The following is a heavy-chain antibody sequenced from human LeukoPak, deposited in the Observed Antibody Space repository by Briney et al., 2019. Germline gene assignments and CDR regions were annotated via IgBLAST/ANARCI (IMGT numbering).Heavy chain of an antibody. V-gene: IGHV3-66*01. CDR2: IYSGGST. CDR1: GFTVSSNY. CDR3: ARGQVSGPPMGFDP. J-gene: IGHJ5*02. Sequence: AGGSLRLSCAASGFTVSSNYMSWVRQAPGKGLEWVSVIYSGGSTYYADSVKGRFTISRDNSKNTLYLQMNSLRAEDTAVYYCARGQVSGPPMGFDPWGQGTLVTVSS. D-gene: IGHD3-10*01.